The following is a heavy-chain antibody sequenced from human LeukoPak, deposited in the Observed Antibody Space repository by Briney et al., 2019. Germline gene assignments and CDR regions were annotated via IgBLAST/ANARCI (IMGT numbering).Heavy chain of an antibody. D-gene: IGHD2-2*01. V-gene: IGHV1-46*01. CDR3: ARRQSVVPAAFDY. CDR2: INPSGGST. Sequence: ASVKVSCKASGYTLTRFYMHWVRQAPGQGLEWMGIINPSGGSTSYAQKFQGRVTMTRDTSTSTVYMELSSLRSEDTAVYYCARRQSVVPAAFDYWGQGTLVTVSS. CDR1: GYTLTRFY. J-gene: IGHJ4*02.